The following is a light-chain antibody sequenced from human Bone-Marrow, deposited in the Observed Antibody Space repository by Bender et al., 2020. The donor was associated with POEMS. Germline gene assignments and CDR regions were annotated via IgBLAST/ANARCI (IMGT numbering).Light chain of an antibody. V-gene: IGLV2-23*02. CDR2: YVS. J-gene: IGLJ1*01. CDR3: YSYAGSSRYV. Sequence: QSALTQPASVSGSPGQSITISCTGTGSDVGGYNYVSWYQQHPGKVPKLIIYYVSDRASGVSNRFSGSKSGNTASLTISGLQAEDEADYYCYSYAGSSRYVFGTGTKVTVL. CDR1: GSDVGGYNY.